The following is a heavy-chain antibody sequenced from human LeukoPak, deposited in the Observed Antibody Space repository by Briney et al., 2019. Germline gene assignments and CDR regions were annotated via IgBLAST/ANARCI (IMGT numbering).Heavy chain of an antibody. CDR3: AREPSLEQWLVTNFDY. CDR1: GFTFSSYS. D-gene: IGHD6-19*01. Sequence: PGGSLRLSCAASGFTFSSYSMNWVRQAPGKGLEWVSSISSSSSYIYYADSVKGRFTISRDNAKNSLYLQMNSLRAEDTAVYYCAREPSLEQWLVTNFDYWGQGTLVTVSS. J-gene: IGHJ4*02. V-gene: IGHV3-21*01. CDR2: ISSSSSYI.